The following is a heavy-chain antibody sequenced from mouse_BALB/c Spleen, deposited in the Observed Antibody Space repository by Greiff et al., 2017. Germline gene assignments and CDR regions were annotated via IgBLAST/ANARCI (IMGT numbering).Heavy chain of an antibody. D-gene: IGHD2-10*02. CDR2: ISSGSSTI. J-gene: IGHJ3*01. CDR1: GFTFSSFG. CDR3: ARDQYGSWFAY. Sequence: EVQLVESGGGLVQPGGSRKLSCAASGFTFSSFGMHWVRQAPEKGLEWVAYISSGSSTIYYADTVKGRFTISRDNPKNTLFLQMTSLRSEDTAMCYCARDQYGSWFAYWGQGTLVTVSA. V-gene: IGHV5-17*02.